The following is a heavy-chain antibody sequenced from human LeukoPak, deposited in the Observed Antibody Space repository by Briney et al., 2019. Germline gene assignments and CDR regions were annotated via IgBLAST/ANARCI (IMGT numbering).Heavy chain of an antibody. D-gene: IGHD4-17*01. Sequence: ASVKDSCKASGGTFSGYAISWVRQAPGQGLEWMGGIIPIFGTANYAQKFQGRVTITTDESTSTAYMELSSLRSEDTAVYYCAIGDYGSVIRYFDYWGQGTLVTVSS. CDR1: GGTFSGYA. CDR3: AIGDYGSVIRYFDY. J-gene: IGHJ4*02. CDR2: IIPIFGTA. V-gene: IGHV1-69*05.